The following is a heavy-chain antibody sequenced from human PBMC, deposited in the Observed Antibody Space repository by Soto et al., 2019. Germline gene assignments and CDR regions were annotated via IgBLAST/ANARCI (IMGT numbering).Heavy chain of an antibody. V-gene: IGHV3-23*01. J-gene: IGHJ4*02. CDR3: AKKVHGGWGSDHFEY. CDR2: ISGSGGST. CDR1: GFTFSSYA. D-gene: IGHD3-16*01. Sequence: GGSLRLSCAASGFTFSSYAMSWVRQAPGKGLEWVSAISGSGGSTYYADSVKGRFTISRDNSKNTLYLQMNSLRAEDTAVYYCAKKVHGGWGSDHFEYWGQGTLVTVSS.